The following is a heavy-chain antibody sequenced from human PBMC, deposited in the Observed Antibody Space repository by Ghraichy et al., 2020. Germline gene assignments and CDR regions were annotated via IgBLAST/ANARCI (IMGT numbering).Heavy chain of an antibody. Sequence: ETLSLTCAASGFSFTTCSMNWVRQAPEKGLEWVSAISGADGSTYYADSVKGRFTISRDNSKNTLYLQMNSLRAEDTAVYYCAKKIPGHNPFDNWGQGTLVTVSS. CDR3: AKKIPGHNPFDN. V-gene: IGHV3-23*01. J-gene: IGHJ4*02. CDR2: ISGADGST. D-gene: IGHD1-1*01. CDR1: GFSFTTCS.